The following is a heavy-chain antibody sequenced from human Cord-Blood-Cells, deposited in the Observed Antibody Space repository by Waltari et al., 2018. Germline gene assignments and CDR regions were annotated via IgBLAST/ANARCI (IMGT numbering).Heavy chain of an antibody. CDR3: ATLGMVRPYWYFDL. J-gene: IGHJ2*01. V-gene: IGHV1-24*01. CDR1: GYTLTQLS. Sequence: QVQLVQSGAEVKKPGASVKVPCQVSGYTLTQLSMHWVRQAPGKGLEWMGGFDPEDGETIYAQKFQGRVTMTEDTSTDTAYMELSSLRSEDTAVYYCATLGMVRPYWYFDLWGRGTLVTVSS. CDR2: FDPEDGET. D-gene: IGHD7-27*01.